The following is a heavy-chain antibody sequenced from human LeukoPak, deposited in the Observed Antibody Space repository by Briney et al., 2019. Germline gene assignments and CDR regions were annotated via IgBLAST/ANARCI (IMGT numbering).Heavy chain of an antibody. CDR3: ASGATGDCSGGSCWRTFDY. V-gene: IGHV3-33*01. J-gene: IGHJ4*02. CDR1: GFTFSSYG. D-gene: IGHD2-15*01. CDR2: IWYDGSNK. Sequence: GGSLRLSCAASGFTFSSYGMHWVRQAPGKGQEWVAVIWYDGSNKYYADSVKGRFTISRDNSKNTLYLQMNSLRAEDTAVYYCASGATGDCSGGSCWRTFDYWGQGTLVTVSS.